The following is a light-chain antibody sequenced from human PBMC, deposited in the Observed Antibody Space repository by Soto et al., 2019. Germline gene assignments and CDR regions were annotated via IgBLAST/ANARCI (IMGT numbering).Light chain of an antibody. CDR1: ESISSW. CDR2: KAS. CDR3: QQYRRFSLT. J-gene: IGKJ4*01. Sequence: DIPMTQSPSTLSASVGDRVPITCRASESISSWLAWYQQKPGKAPKLLIYKASSLESGVPSRFTGSGSGTEFTLTISSLQPDDFATYYCQQYRRFSLTFGGGTKVEIK. V-gene: IGKV1-5*03.